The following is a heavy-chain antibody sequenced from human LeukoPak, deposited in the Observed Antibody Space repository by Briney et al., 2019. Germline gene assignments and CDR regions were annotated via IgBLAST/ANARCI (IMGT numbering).Heavy chain of an antibody. CDR2: IRYDGGNK. Sequence: GGSLRLSCAASGFIFSSHGMHWVRQAPGKGLEWVAFIRYDGGNKYYADSVKGRFTISRDNSKNTLYLQMDSLRAEDTAVYYCAKGFDSGYYPRDSAYSYYNMDVWGQGTTVTVSS. D-gene: IGHD3-22*01. CDR3: AKGFDSGYYPRDSAYSYYNMDV. J-gene: IGHJ6*02. V-gene: IGHV3-30*02. CDR1: GFIFSSHG.